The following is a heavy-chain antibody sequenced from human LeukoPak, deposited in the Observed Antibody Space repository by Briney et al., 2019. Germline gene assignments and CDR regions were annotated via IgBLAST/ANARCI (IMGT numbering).Heavy chain of an antibody. Sequence: GASVKVSCKASGYTFTCYYMHWVRQAPGQGLEWMGWINPNSSGTNYAQKFQGRVTMTRDTSISTAYMELSRLRSDDTAVYYCARGPGRPDVLRYSSADYWGQGTLVTVSS. CDR3: ARGPGRPDVLRYSSADY. J-gene: IGHJ4*02. CDR1: GYTFTCYY. V-gene: IGHV1-2*02. D-gene: IGHD3-9*01. CDR2: INPNSSGT.